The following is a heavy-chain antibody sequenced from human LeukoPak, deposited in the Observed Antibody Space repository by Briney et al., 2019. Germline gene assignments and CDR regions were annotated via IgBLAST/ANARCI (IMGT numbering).Heavy chain of an antibody. Sequence: SETLSLTCAVYGGSFSGYYWSWIRQPPGKGLEWIGHVFYTGGTNYNPSLKSRVTISVDTSKNQFSLKLSSVTAADTAVYYCAREAPYGSGSYYTPYYYYYMDVWGKGTTVTISS. D-gene: IGHD3-10*01. J-gene: IGHJ6*03. CDR3: AREAPYGSGSYYTPYYYYYMDV. V-gene: IGHV4-34*11. CDR1: GGSFSGYY. CDR2: VFYTGGT.